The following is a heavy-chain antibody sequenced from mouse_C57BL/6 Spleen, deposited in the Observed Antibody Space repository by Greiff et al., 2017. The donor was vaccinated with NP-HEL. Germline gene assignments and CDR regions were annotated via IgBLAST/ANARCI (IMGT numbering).Heavy chain of an antibody. J-gene: IGHJ1*03. Sequence: QVQLQQPGAELVRPGSSVKLSCKASGYTFTSYWMHWVKQRPIQGLEWIGNIDPSDSETHYNQKFKDKATLTVDKSSSTAYMQLSSLTSEDSAVYYCAVCKVCGSSYWYFDVWGTGTTVTVSS. CDR1: GYTFTSYW. CDR3: AVCKVCGSSYWYFDV. V-gene: IGHV1-52*01. CDR2: IDPSDSET. D-gene: IGHD1-1*01.